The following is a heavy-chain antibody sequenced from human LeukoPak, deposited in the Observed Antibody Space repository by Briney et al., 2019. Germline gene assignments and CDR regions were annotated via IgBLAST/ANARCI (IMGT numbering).Heavy chain of an antibody. Sequence: ASVKVSCKASGYTFTSYYMHWVRQAPGQGLEWMGIINPSGGSTSCAQKFQGRVTMTRDTSTSTVYMELSSLRSEDTAVYYCAVTGSGTVTTWGIFDYWGQGTLVTISS. J-gene: IGHJ4*02. CDR2: INPSGGST. CDR1: GYTFTSYY. CDR3: AVTGSGTVTTWGIFDY. V-gene: IGHV1-46*01. D-gene: IGHD4-17*01.